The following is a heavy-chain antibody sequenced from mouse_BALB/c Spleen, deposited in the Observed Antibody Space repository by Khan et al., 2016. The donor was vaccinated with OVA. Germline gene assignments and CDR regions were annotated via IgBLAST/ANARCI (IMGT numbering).Heavy chain of an antibody. Sequence: EVQLQESGPGLVKPSQSLSLTCTVTGYSITSDYAWNWIRQLPGNKLEWMAYIRYSGSTGYNPSLKSRVSITRDTSKNQFFLQLNSVPTEDTATYYCARRVYYGHWYVGVWGAGTPVTVSS. CDR2: IRYSGST. V-gene: IGHV3-2*02. J-gene: IGHJ1*01. CDR3: ARRVYYGHWYVGV. CDR1: GYSITSDYA. D-gene: IGHD1-1*01.